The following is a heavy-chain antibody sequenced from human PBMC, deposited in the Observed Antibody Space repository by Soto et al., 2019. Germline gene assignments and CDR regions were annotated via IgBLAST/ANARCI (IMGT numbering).Heavy chain of an antibody. CDR1: GGTFSSYR. Sequence: SVKVSCKASGGTFSSYRINWVRQAPGQGLEWVGGVVPIRRTADIAQKFQGRVTITADESARTAYMELRSLKSQDTAVYYCARDSGAKLSSSWGQGTPVTVSS. D-gene: IGHD2-2*01. CDR3: ARDSGAKLSSS. V-gene: IGHV1-69*13. J-gene: IGHJ4*02. CDR2: VVPIRRTA.